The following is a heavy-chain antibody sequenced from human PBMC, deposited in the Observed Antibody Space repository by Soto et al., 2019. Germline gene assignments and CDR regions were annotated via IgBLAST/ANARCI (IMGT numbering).Heavy chain of an antibody. J-gene: IGHJ4*02. Sequence: SETLSLTCAVYGGSFSGYYWSWIRQPPGKGLEWIGEINHSGSTNYNPSLKSRVTISVDTSKNQFSLKLSSVTAADTAVYYCARVFRYYFDYWGQGTLVTVSS. V-gene: IGHV4-34*01. CDR1: GGSFSGYY. CDR3: ARVFRYYFDY. CDR2: INHSGST.